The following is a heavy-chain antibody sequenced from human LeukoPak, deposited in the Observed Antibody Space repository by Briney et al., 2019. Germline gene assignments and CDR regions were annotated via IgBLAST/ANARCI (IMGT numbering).Heavy chain of an antibody. CDR2: IYTSGST. V-gene: IGHV4-61*02. CDR3: ARGEAGNHYYYYMDV. CDR1: GGSISSGSYY. J-gene: IGHJ6*03. D-gene: IGHD6-13*01. Sequence: SETLSLTCTVSGGSISSGSYYWSWIRQPAGKGLEWIGRIYTSGSTNYNPSLKSRVTISVDTSKNQFSLKLSSVTAADAAVYYCARGEAGNHYYYYMDVWGKGTTVTISS.